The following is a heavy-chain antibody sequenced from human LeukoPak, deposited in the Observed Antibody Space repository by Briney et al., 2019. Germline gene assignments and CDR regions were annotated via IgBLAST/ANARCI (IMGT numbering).Heavy chain of an antibody. J-gene: IGHJ4*02. CDR2: IRSKAYGGTT. D-gene: IGHD3-22*01. Sequence: PGRSLRLSCTASGFTFGDYAMSWVRQAPGKGLEWVGFIRSKAYGGTTEYAASVKGRFTISRDDSKSIAYLQMNSLKTEDTAVYYCTRDSDYYDSSGYYDYWGQGTLATVSS. V-gene: IGHV3-49*04. CDR3: TRDSDYYDSSGYYDY. CDR1: GFTFGDYA.